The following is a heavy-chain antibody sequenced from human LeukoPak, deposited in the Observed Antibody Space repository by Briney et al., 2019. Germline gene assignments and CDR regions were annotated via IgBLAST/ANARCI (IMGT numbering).Heavy chain of an antibody. D-gene: IGHD1-26*01. CDR2: INTDGSST. Sequence: GGSLRLSCAASGFTFSSYWMHWVRQAPGKGLVWVSRINTDGSSTSYADSVRGRFTISRDNAKNTAYLQMNSLRAEDTAVYYCARVKVGSWDWFDPWGQGTLVTVSS. J-gene: IGHJ5*02. V-gene: IGHV3-74*01. CDR1: GFTFSSYW. CDR3: ARVKVGSWDWFDP.